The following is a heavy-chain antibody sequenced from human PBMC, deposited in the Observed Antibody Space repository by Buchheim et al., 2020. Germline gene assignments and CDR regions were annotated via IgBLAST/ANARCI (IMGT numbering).Heavy chain of an antibody. Sequence: EVQLLESGGGLVQPGGSLRLSCAASGFTFSNYAMSWVRQAPGKGLEWVSGISGSGGSTYYADSVKGRFTISRDNSKNTLYLQMSSLRAEDTAVYYCAKPRAFLERAYYYYGMDVWGQGTT. CDR3: AKPRAFLERAYYYYGMDV. D-gene: IGHD3-3*02. V-gene: IGHV3-23*01. CDR2: ISGSGGST. CDR1: GFTFSNYA. J-gene: IGHJ6*02.